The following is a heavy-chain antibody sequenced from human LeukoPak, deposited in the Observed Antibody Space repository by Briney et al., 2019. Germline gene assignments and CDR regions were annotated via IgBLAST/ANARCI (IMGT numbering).Heavy chain of an antibody. CDR1: GFIFSDNY. CDR2: ISGGGTIT. CDR3: ARVRYKYGSYYFDY. D-gene: IGHD3-10*01. Sequence: GGSLRLSCAASGFIFSDNYMSWIRQAPGKGLEWVSNISGGGTITNYADSVKGRFTISRDNAKNSLYLQMNSLRAEDTAVYFCARVRYKYGSYYFDYWGQGTLVTVSS. J-gene: IGHJ4*02. V-gene: IGHV3-11*01.